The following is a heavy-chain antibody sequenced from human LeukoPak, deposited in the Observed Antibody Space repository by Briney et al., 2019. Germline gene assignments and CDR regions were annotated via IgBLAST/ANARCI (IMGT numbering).Heavy chain of an antibody. J-gene: IGHJ3*02. D-gene: IGHD3-22*01. CDR3: ARDASGGYNYYDSSGPNGDAFDI. CDR2: IYSGGST. CDR1: GFTFSSYA. V-gene: IGHV3-66*01. Sequence: AGGSLRLSCAASGFTFSSYAMHWVRQAPGKGLEWVSVIYSGGSTYYADSVKGRFTISRDNSKNTLYLQMNSLRAEDTAVYYCARDASGGYNYYDSSGPNGDAFDIWGQGTMVTVSS.